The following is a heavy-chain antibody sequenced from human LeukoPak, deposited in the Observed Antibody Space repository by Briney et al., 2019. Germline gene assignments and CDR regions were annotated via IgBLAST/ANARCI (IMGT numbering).Heavy chain of an antibody. D-gene: IGHD6-13*01. CDR1: GFIFSSHA. Sequence: GGSLRLSCAASGFIFSSHAMSWVRQAPGKGLQWVSSISAGGGTPYYADSVKGRFTISRDNSKNTLYLQINSLRVEDTAIYYCAKWSSTSSSWYEYWGQGTLVTVSS. V-gene: IGHV3-23*01. CDR2: ISAGGGTP. J-gene: IGHJ4*02. CDR3: AKWSSTSSSWYEY.